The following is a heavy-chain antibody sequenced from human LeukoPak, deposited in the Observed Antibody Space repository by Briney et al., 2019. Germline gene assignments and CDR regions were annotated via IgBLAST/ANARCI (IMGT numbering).Heavy chain of an antibody. CDR2: IYWDDDK. V-gene: IGHV2-5*02. J-gene: IGHJ3*02. D-gene: IGHD6-6*01. Sequence: SGPTLVKPTQTLTLTCTFSGFSLSTSGVGVGWIRQPPGKALEWLALIYWDDDKRYSPSLKSRLTIAKDTSKNQVVLTMTNMDPVDTATYYCAHTLVFRASDAFDIWGQGTMVTVSS. CDR3: AHTLVFRASDAFDI. CDR1: GFSLSTSGVG.